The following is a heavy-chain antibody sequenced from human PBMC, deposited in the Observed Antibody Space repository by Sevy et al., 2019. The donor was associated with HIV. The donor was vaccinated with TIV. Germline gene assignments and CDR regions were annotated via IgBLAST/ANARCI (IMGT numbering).Heavy chain of an antibody. CDR3: ARDRVAAAGYYYYYMDV. J-gene: IGHJ6*03. CDR2: ISSSSSTI. Sequence: GGSLRLSCAASGFTFSSYSMNWVRQAPGKGLEWVSYISSSSSTIYYADSVKGRFTISRDNAKNSLYLQMNSLRDEDTAVYYCARDRVAAAGYYYYYMDVWGQGTTVTVSS. V-gene: IGHV3-48*02. CDR1: GFTFSSYS. D-gene: IGHD6-13*01.